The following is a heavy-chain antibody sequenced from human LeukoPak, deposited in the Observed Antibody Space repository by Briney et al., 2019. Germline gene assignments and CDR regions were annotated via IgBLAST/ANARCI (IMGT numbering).Heavy chain of an antibody. D-gene: IGHD2-2*02. Sequence: GESLKIFCKGSGYSFTSYWIGWVRQMPGKGLEWMGIIYPGDSDTRYSPSFQGQVTISADKSISTAYLQWSSLKASDTAMYYCARHPGRAYCSSTSCYTLDCWGQGTLVTVSS. CDR1: GYSFTSYW. CDR2: IYPGDSDT. J-gene: IGHJ4*02. CDR3: ARHPGRAYCSSTSCYTLDC. V-gene: IGHV5-51*01.